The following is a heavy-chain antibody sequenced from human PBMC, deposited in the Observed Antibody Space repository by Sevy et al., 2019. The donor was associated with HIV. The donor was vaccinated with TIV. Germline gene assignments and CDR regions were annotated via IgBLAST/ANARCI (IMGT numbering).Heavy chain of an antibody. CDR1: GFSYSSYG. CDR3: VKEGGGEGGDH. J-gene: IGHJ4*02. CDR2: IQYDGSNK. D-gene: IGHD2-21*01. V-gene: IGHV3-30*02. Sequence: GGSLRLSCAASGFSYSSYGMHWVRQAPGKGLEWVAYIQYDGSNKDYADSVKGRFTISMDKSKNTLDLQMNSLRVEDTAVYYCVKEGGGEGGDHWGQGTLVTVSS.